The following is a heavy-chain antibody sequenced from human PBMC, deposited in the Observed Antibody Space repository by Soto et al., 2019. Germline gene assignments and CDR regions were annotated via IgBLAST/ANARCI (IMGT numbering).Heavy chain of an antibody. J-gene: IGHJ3*01. CDR3: VAELYSGGGCCSFDF. Sequence: SVKVSCKTSGFTFTNSAVQWVRQARGQRLEWIGWIIVASGRTNYAREVQERVTISRDTSTSTAYMELSGLRSEDTAVYYCVAELYSGGGCCSFDFWGQGTMVTVSS. CDR2: IIVASGRT. D-gene: IGHD2-21*02. V-gene: IGHV1-58*01. CDR1: GFTFTNSA.